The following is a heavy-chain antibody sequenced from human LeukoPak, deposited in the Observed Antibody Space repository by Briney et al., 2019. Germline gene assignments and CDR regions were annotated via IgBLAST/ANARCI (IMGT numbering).Heavy chain of an antibody. J-gene: IGHJ3*02. V-gene: IGHV4-61*02. Sequence: SQTLSLTCTVSGGSISSGSYYWSWIRQPAGKGLEWIGRIYSSGSTNYNPSLKSRVTISQDTSKNQVSLKLSSVTAADTAVYYCARDPRYSSSAHVFDIWGQGTMVTVSS. CDR1: GGSISSGSYY. CDR2: IYSSGST. D-gene: IGHD6-6*01. CDR3: ARDPRYSSSAHVFDI.